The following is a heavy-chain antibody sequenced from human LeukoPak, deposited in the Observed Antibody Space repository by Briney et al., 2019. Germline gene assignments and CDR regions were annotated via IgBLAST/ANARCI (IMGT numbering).Heavy chain of an antibody. V-gene: IGHV1-24*01. CDR3: VKSRISMLRGGPED. CDR2: FDPEDGET. J-gene: IGHJ4*02. CDR1: GYTFTSYA. D-gene: IGHD3-10*01. Sequence: ASVKVSCKASGYTFTSYAMNWVRQAPGKGLEWMGGFDPEDGETIYAQKFQGRVTMTEDTSTDTAYMELSSLRPEDTALYYCVKSRISMLRGGPEDWGQGTLVTVSS.